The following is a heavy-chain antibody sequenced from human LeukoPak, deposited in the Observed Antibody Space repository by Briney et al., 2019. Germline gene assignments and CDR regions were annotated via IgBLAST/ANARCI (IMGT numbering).Heavy chain of an antibody. CDR2: IYTSGST. J-gene: IGHJ4*02. CDR1: GGSISSYY. V-gene: IGHV4-4*07. Sequence: SETLSLTCTVSGGSISSYYWSWIRQPAGKGLGWIGRIYTSGSTNYNPSLKSRVTMSVDTSKNQFSLKLSSVTAADTAVYYCASLTGRLIDYWGQGTLVTVSS. D-gene: IGHD1-14*01. CDR3: ASLTGRLIDY.